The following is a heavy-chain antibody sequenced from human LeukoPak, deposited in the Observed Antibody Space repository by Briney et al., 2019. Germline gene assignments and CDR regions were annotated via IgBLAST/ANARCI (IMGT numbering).Heavy chain of an antibody. D-gene: IGHD6-19*01. V-gene: IGHV1-2*04. CDR2: INPNSGGT. CDR1: GYAFTGYY. J-gene: IGHJ4*02. CDR3: ARDTAVEQWLVRSPLGY. Sequence: GASVKVSCKASGYAFTGYYMHWVRQAPGQGLEWMGWINPNSGGTNYAQKFQGWVTMTRDTSISTAYMELRSLRSDDTAVYYCARDTAVEQWLVRSPLGYWGQGTLVTVSS.